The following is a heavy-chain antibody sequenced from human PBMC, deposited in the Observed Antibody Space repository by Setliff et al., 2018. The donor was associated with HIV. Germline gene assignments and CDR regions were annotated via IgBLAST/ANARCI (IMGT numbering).Heavy chain of an antibody. D-gene: IGHD2-2*01. V-gene: IGHV1-69*05. CDR3: ARWCAAAGCYPAIYHFDS. Sequence: GASVKVSCKASGGTFSSYGITWVRQAPGQGLEWMGGSTPLLDTTNYAQKFQGRVTITTDESANTAYMELRGLRSEDTAVYYCARWCAAAGCYPAIYHFDSWGQGTLVTVSS. CDR1: GGTFSSYG. J-gene: IGHJ4*02. CDR2: STPLLDTT.